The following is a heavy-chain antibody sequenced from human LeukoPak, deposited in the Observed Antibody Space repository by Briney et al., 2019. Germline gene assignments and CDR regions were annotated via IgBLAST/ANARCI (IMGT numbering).Heavy chain of an antibody. D-gene: IGHD2-2*01. CDR2: IDPHNGDA. Sequence: ASVKVSCKASGYNFRGYYIHWVGRAPGLRLEWLGWIDPHNGDANYAQAFPGRVTMTSDTSLGTAYTEMTTLSTDDTAVYYCARGGPRYCSSTSCFWFDPWGQGTLVTVSS. CDR1: GYNFRGYY. J-gene: IGHJ5*02. V-gene: IGHV1-2*02. CDR3: ARGGPRYCSSTSCFWFDP.